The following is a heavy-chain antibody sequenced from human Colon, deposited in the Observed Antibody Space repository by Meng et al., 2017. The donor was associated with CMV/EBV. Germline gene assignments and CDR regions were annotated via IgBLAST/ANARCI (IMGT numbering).Heavy chain of an antibody. V-gene: IGHV3-53*01. CDR2: IYTGATTT. J-gene: IGHJ1*01. CDR1: GFTFSDYY. Sequence: GESLKISCAASGFTFSDYYMSWIRQAPGKGLEWVSIIYTGATTTLYADSVKGRFSISTDNSKNTLYLQMSSLRDEDTAVYYCAREGYFRGFENWGQGTLVTVSS. D-gene: IGHD1-1*01. CDR3: AREGYFRGFEN.